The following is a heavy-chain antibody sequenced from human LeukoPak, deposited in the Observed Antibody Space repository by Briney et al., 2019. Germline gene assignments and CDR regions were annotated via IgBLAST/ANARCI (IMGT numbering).Heavy chain of an antibody. D-gene: IGHD3-10*01. CDR1: VYTLTKYD. CDR3: ARDGWFGDLDAFDI. J-gene: IGHJ3*02. CDR2: ICTYNGKT. Sequence: ASVTVSFKASVYTLTKYDISWVRQAPGKGREWMGWICTYNGKTHHVQKLQGTVTMTTCTSTSAAYMQLRSVRSDDRAVCYWARDGWFGDLDAFDIWGQGTMVIVSS. V-gene: IGHV1-18*01.